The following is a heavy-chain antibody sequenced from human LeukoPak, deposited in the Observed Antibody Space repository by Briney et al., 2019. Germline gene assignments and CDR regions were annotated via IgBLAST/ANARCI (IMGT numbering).Heavy chain of an antibody. J-gene: IGHJ4*02. CDR2: ISGSGGST. D-gene: IGHD3-10*01. CDR3: AKSGRGVITYFDY. Sequence: GGSLRLSCAASGFTFSSYAMSWVRQAPGRGLEWVSAISGSGGSTYYADSVKGRFTISRDNSKNTLYLQMNSLRAEDTAVYYCAKSGRGVITYFDYWGQGTLVTVSS. CDR1: GFTFSSYA. V-gene: IGHV3-23*01.